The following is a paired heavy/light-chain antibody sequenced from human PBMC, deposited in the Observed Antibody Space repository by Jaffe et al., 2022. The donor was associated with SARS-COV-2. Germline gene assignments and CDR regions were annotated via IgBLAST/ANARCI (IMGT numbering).Heavy chain of an antibody. D-gene: IGHD2-15*01. CDR2: ISTYNGNT. Sequence: QVQLVQSGAEVKKPGASVKVSCKASGYTLTSFGISWVRQAPGQGLEWMGWISTYNGNTDYSQKLQGRVTMTTDTSTRTAYMEMRSLRSDDTAVYYCARSGGCSGGGCYSGVYNYYYMDVWGKGTTVTVSS. J-gene: IGHJ6*03. V-gene: IGHV1-18*01. CDR3: ARSGGCSGGGCYSGVYNYYYMDV. CDR1: GYTLTSFG.
Light chain of an antibody. V-gene: IGKV3-20*01. J-gene: IGKJ1*01. Sequence: EIVLTQSPGTLALSPGEGATLSCRASQSVSNSYLAWYQQKPGQAPRLLIYGASSRATGIPDRFSGSGSGTDFTLTISRLEPEDFAVYYCQQYGSSPRTFGQGTKVEIK. CDR1: QSVSNSY. CDR2: GAS. CDR3: QQYGSSPRT.